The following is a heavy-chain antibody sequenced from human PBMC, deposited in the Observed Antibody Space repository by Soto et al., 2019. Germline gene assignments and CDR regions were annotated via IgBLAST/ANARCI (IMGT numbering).Heavy chain of an antibody. D-gene: IGHD3-22*01. J-gene: IGHJ4*02. CDR1: GFTFSSYA. CDR2: ISGSGGST. CDR3: VSRDDSSGYLLDY. Sequence: GGSLRLSCAASGFTFSSYAMSWVRQAPGKGLEWVSAISGSGGSTYYADSVKGRFTISRDNSKNTLYLQMNSLRAEDTAVYYCVSRDDSSGYLLDYWGQGTLVTVSS. V-gene: IGHV3-23*01.